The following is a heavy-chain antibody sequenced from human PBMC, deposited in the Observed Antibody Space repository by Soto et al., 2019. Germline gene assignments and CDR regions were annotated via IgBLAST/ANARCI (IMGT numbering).Heavy chain of an antibody. Sequence: SETLSLTCAVYGGSFSGYYWRWIRQPPGKGLEWIGEINHSGSTNYNPSLKSRVTISVDTSKNQFSLKLSSVTAADTAVYYCARLGAMVRGVIKRGYYFDYWVQGTLVTVSS. CDR1: GGSFSGYY. V-gene: IGHV4-34*01. D-gene: IGHD3-10*01. CDR3: ARLGAMVRGVIKRGYYFDY. CDR2: INHSGST. J-gene: IGHJ4*02.